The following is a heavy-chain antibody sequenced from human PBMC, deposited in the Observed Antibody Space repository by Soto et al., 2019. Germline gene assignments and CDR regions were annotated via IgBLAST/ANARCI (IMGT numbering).Heavy chain of an antibody. V-gene: IGHV3-30-3*01. J-gene: IGHJ6*02. CDR3: ARADREDIEEVVGVRPGEYSMDV. CDR2: ISYDGSRK. D-gene: IGHD1-26*01. Sequence: QVHLVESGGGVVQPGSSLRLSCAASEFTFRIFAMHWLRQSPGKGLEWVAVISYDGSRKADSVKGRFTVSRDNSWNTLYLQMNSLRAEAPAIYYCARADREDIEEVVGVRPGEYSMDVWGQGTTVTVSS. CDR1: EFTFRIFA.